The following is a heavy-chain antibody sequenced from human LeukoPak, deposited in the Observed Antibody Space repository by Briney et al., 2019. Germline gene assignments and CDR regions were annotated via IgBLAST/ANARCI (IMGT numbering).Heavy chain of an antibody. CDR2: TNGDGSST. Sequence: QTGGSLRLSCGATGFTISSYWMHWVHQAPGKGLVWVSRTNGDGSSTTYADSVKGRFTISRDNAKNTLYLQMNSLRAEDTAVYYCAKGGTTVVDYWGQGTLVTVSS. D-gene: IGHD4-23*01. J-gene: IGHJ4*02. CDR3: AKGGTTVVDY. CDR1: GFTISSYW. V-gene: IGHV3-74*03.